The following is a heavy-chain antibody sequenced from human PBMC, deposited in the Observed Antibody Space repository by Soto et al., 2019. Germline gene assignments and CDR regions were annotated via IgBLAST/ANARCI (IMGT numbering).Heavy chain of an antibody. D-gene: IGHD6-13*01. CDR3: ARDSSRSEFDP. CDR1: GFTFSSYA. V-gene: IGHV3-30-3*01. Sequence: QSGGSLRLSCAASGFTFSSYAMHWVRQAPGKGLEWVAVISYDGSNKYYADSVKGRFTISRDNSKNTLYLQMNSLRAEDTAVYYCARDSSRSEFDPWGQGTLVTVSS. J-gene: IGHJ5*02. CDR2: ISYDGSNK.